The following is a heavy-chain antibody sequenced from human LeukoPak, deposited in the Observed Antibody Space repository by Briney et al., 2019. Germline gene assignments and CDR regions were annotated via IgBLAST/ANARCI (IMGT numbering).Heavy chain of an antibody. Sequence: SETLSLTCTVSGGSVSSGSYYWSWIRQPPGKGLEWIGEINHSGSTNYNPSLKSRVTISVDTSKNQFSLKLSSVTAADTAVYYCAGKSIVGATSAGFDFDYWGQGTLVTVSS. CDR3: AGKSIVGATSAGFDFDY. CDR1: GGSVSSGSYY. J-gene: IGHJ4*02. D-gene: IGHD1-26*01. CDR2: INHSGST. V-gene: IGHV4-39*07.